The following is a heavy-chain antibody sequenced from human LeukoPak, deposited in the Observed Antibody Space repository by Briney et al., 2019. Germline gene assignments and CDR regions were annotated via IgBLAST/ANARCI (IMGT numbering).Heavy chain of an antibody. CDR1: GFTFSSHG. J-gene: IGHJ4*02. D-gene: IGHD2-8*01. CDR2: IKTDGSEK. V-gene: IGHV3-7*01. CDR3: ARAPRNEGFDY. Sequence: QSGGSLRLSCAASGFTFSSHGMNWVRQAPGKGLEWVANIKTDGSEKYYVDSVKGRFTISRDNAKNSLYVQMNSLRAEDTAVYYCARAPRNEGFDYWGQGTLVTVSS.